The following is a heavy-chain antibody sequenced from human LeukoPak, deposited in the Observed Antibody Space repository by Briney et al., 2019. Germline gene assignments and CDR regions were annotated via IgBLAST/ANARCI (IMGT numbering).Heavy chain of an antibody. CDR3: AKDYYGSGTHFDY. CDR2: MRFEGGNK. D-gene: IGHD3-10*01. V-gene: IGHV3-30*02. J-gene: IGHJ4*02. CDR1: GFSFINYG. Sequence: PGGSLRLSCAASGFSFINYGMHWVRQAPGKGLEWVAFMRFEGGNKYYTDSVKGRFTISRDNSKNALYLQMNRLRGEDTAVYYCAKDYYGSGTHFDYWGQGTLVTVSS.